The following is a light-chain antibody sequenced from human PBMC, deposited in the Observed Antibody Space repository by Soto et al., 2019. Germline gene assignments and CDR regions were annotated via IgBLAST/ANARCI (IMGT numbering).Light chain of an antibody. V-gene: IGLV1-51*02. Sequence: QSVLTQPPSLSAAPGEKVTISCSGSSSDIGRHHVSWYQQLPGTAPKLLIYENTKRPSGIPDRFSGSKSGTSATLGITGLQTGDEADYYCGTWDTSLSRVFGTGTKVTVL. CDR2: ENT. CDR3: GTWDTSLSRV. CDR1: SSDIGRHH. J-gene: IGLJ1*01.